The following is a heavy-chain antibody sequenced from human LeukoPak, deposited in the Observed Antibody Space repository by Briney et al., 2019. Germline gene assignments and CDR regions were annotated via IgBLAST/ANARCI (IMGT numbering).Heavy chain of an antibody. CDR3: ARGVVYPTWSGPHWSDY. D-gene: IGHD3-3*01. CDR1: GFTFSSYW. J-gene: IGHJ4*02. Sequence: GGSLRLSCAASGFTFSSYWMSWVRQAPGKGPEWVAHIRQDASQEDHVDSVKGRFTFSRDNAKNSLYLQMNSLRAEDTAVYYCARGVVYPTWSGPHWSDYWGQGTLVTVSS. CDR2: IRQDASQE. V-gene: IGHV3-7*01.